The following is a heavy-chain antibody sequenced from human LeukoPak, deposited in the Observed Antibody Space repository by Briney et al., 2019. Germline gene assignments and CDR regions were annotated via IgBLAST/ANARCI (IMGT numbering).Heavy chain of an antibody. CDR2: ISYDGSNK. Sequence: GGSLRLSCAASGFTFSSYAIHWVRQAPGKGLEWVAVISYDGSNKYYADSVKCRFTISRDNSKNTLYLQMNSLRAEDTAVYYCARGPDSSGYHFDYWGQGTPVTVSS. CDR1: GFTFSSYA. J-gene: IGHJ4*02. V-gene: IGHV3-30-3*01. CDR3: ARGPDSSGYHFDY. D-gene: IGHD3-22*01.